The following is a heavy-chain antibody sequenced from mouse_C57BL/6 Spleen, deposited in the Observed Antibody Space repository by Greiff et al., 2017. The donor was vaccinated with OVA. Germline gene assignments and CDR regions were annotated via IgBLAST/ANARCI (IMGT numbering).Heavy chain of an antibody. V-gene: IGHV1-19*01. CDR1: GYTFTDYY. J-gene: IGHJ1*03. CDR2: INPYNGGT. D-gene: IGHD4-1*01. CDR3: ARTGPDWYFDV. Sequence: SGPVLVKPGASVKMSCKASGYTFTDYYMNWVKQSHGKSLEWIGVINPYNGGTSYNQKFKGKATLTVDKSSSTAYMELNSLTSEDSAVYYCARTGPDWYFDVWGTGTTVTVSS.